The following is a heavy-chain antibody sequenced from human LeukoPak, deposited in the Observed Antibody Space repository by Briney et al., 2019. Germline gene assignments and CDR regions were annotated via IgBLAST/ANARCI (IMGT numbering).Heavy chain of an antibody. CDR3: AKDIYYDSSGYSVFDY. V-gene: IGHV3-23*01. Sequence: GGSLRLSCAASGFTFSSYAMSWVRQAPGKGLEWVSAISGSGGSTYYADSVKGRFTISRDNSKNTLYLQMNSLRAEDTAVYYCAKDIYYDSSGYSVFDYWGQGTLVTVSS. CDR2: ISGSGGST. J-gene: IGHJ4*02. D-gene: IGHD3-22*01. CDR1: GFTFSSYA.